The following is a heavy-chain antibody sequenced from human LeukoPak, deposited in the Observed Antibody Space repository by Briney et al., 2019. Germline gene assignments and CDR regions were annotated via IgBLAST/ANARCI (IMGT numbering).Heavy chain of an antibody. D-gene: IGHD5-12*01. CDR2: ISAYNGNT. CDR1: GYTFTGYY. V-gene: IGHV1-18*04. J-gene: IGHJ3*02. Sequence: ASVKVSCKASGYTFTGYYMHWVRQAPGQGLEWMGWISAYNGNTNYAQKLQGRVTMTTDTSTSTAYMELRSLRSDDTAVYYCARAVAVDAFDIWGQGTMVTVSS. CDR3: ARAVAVDAFDI.